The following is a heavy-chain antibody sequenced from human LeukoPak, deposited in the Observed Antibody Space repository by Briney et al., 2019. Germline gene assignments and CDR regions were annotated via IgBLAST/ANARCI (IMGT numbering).Heavy chain of an antibody. V-gene: IGHV3-9*01. Sequence: GRSLRLSCAASGFTFDDYAMHWVRQAPGKGLEWVSGISWNSGSIGYADSVKGRFTISRDNAKNSLYLQMNSLRAEDTALYYCAKGEELGYCSSTSCYTTWFDPWGQGTLVTVSS. CDR3: AKGEELGYCSSTSCYTTWFDP. D-gene: IGHD2-2*02. CDR1: GFTFDDYA. J-gene: IGHJ5*02. CDR2: ISWNSGSI.